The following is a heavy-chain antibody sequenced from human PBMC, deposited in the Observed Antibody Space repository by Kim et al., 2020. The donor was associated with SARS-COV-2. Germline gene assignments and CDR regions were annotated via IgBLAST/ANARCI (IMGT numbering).Heavy chain of an antibody. D-gene: IGHD6-13*01. CDR3: ARGEQQLVQGIYYYYGMDV. V-gene: IGHV3-30*01. Sequence: RFTISRDNSKNTLYLQMNSLRAEDTAVYYCARGEQQLVQGIYYYYGMDVWGQGTTVTVSS. J-gene: IGHJ6*02.